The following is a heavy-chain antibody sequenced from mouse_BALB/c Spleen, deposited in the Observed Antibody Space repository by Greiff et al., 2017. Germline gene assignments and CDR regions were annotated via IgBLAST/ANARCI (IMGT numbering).Heavy chain of an antibody. J-gene: IGHJ4*01. CDR2: VNPYNGGT. CDR1: GYTFTDYY. CDR3: ARGGDTTASGAMDY. V-gene: IGHV1-19*01. Sequence: VQLQQSGPELVKPGASVKMSCKASGYTFTDYYMDWVKQSHGESFEWIGRVNPYNGGTSYNQKFKGKATLTVDKSSSTAYMELNSLTSEDSAVYYCARGGDTTASGAMDYWGQGTSVTVSS. D-gene: IGHD1-2*01.